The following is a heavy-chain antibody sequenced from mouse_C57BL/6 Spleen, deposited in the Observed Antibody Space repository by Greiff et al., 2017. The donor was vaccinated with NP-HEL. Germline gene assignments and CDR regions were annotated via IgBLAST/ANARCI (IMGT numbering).Heavy chain of an antibody. CDR2: ISSGGSYT. D-gene: IGHD2-5*01. CDR3: ARTLYSNYAYYAMDY. CDR1: GFTFSSYG. J-gene: IGHJ4*01. V-gene: IGHV5-6*01. Sequence: EVMLVESGGDLVKPGGSLKLSCAASGFTFSSYGMSWVRQTPDKRLEWVATISSGGSYTYYPDSVKGRFTISRDNAKNTLYLQMSSLKSEDTAMYYCARTLYSNYAYYAMDYWGQGTSVTVSS.